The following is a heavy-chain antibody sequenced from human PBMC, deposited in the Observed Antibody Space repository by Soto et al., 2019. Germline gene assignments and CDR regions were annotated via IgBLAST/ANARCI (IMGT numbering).Heavy chain of an antibody. CDR1: GYTFTGYY. CDR2: INPNSGGT. J-gene: IGHJ4*02. Sequence: QVQLVQSGAEVKKPGASVKVSCKASGYTFTGYYMHWVRQAPGQGLEWMGWINPNSGGTNYAQKFQGWVNLTRDTSISTAYMELSRLRSDDTAVYYCARANDRVVGGDYWGQATLVTVSS. D-gene: IGHD2-15*01. V-gene: IGHV1-2*04. CDR3: ARANDRVVGGDY.